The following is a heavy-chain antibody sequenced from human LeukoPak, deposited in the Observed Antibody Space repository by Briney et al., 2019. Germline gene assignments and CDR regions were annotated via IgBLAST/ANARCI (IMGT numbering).Heavy chain of an antibody. Sequence: GGSLRLSCTASGFTFSSYSMNWVRQAPGKGLEWVAVIWYDGSNKYYADSVKGRFTISRDNSKNTLYLQMNSLRAEDTAVYYCARDPQYCSGGSCYFSWFDPWGQGTLVTVSS. V-gene: IGHV3-33*08. D-gene: IGHD2-15*01. CDR2: IWYDGSNK. CDR1: GFTFSSYS. CDR3: ARDPQYCSGGSCYFSWFDP. J-gene: IGHJ5*02.